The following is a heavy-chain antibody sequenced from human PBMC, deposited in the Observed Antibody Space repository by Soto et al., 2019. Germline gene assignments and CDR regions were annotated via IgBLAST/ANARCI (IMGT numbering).Heavy chain of an antibody. V-gene: IGHV5-10-1*01. D-gene: IGHD3-22*01. J-gene: IGHJ4*02. Sequence: LKISCQGSGYTFTNHWITWVRQMPGKGLEWMGRINPSDSHTNYSPSFQGHVTMSVDKSISTAYLQWSSLKASDSAMYYCARHASYYVSSGYFGTYWGQGTLVTVSS. CDR3: ARHASYYVSSGYFGTY. CDR2: INPSDSHT. CDR1: GYTFTNHW.